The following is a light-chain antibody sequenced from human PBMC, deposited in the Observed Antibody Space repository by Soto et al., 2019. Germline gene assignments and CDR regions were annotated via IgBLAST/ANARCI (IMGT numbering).Light chain of an antibody. V-gene: IGKV3-20*01. J-gene: IGKJ2*01. CDR1: QSVSNSY. CDR3: QQYGGSPYT. CDR2: GAS. Sequence: ENVLTQSPGTLSLSPGERATLSCGASQSVSNSYLAWYQQKPGQAPRLLIYGASSRATGIPDRFSGSGSGTDFTLTISRLEPEDFAVYYCQQYGGSPYTFGQGTKLEIK.